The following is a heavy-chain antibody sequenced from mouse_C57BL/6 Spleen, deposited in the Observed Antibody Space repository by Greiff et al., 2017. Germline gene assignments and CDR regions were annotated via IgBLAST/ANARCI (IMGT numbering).Heavy chain of an antibody. CDR1: GFSLTSYG. V-gene: IGHV2-2*01. J-gene: IGHJ3*01. CDR2: IWSGGST. D-gene: IGHD1-1*01. Sequence: VQLQESGPGLVQPSQSLSITCTVSGFSLTSYGVHWVRQSPGKGLEWLGVIWSGGSTDYNAAFISRLSISKDNSKSQVFFKMNSLQADDTAIYYCASYYGSSLAWFAYWGQGTLVTVSA. CDR3: ASYYGSSLAWFAY.